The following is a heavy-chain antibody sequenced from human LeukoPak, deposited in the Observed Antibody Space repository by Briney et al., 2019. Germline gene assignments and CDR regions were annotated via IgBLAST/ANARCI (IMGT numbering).Heavy chain of an antibody. CDR2: VNPKTGGT. V-gene: IGHV1-2*02. D-gene: IGHD3-3*01. CDR3: AREFSSKLEWLAYVTGDDAFDV. J-gene: IGHJ3*01. CDR1: GYSFTGYH. Sequence: VASVKVSCKAFGYSFTGYHLHWVPDAPRQGPEWMGWVNPKTGGTNYARKFQGRVTMTRDTSINTVNMELSRLTSDDTAVYYCAREFSSKLEWLAYVTGDDAFDVWGQGTMITVS.